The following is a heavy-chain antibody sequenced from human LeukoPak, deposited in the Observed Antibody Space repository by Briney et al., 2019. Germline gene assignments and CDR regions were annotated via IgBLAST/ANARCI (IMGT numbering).Heavy chain of an antibody. J-gene: IGHJ6*03. CDR1: GGSISSSNW. D-gene: IGHD6-13*01. Sequence: PSGTLSLTCAVSGGSISSSNWWSWVRQPPGKGLEWIGEIYHSGSTNYNPSLKSRVTISVDTSKNQFSLKLSSVTAADTAVYYCARRQTAAGIWGYYYYYMDVWGKGTTVTISS. V-gene: IGHV4-4*02. CDR2: IYHSGST. CDR3: ARRQTAAGIWGYYYYYMDV.